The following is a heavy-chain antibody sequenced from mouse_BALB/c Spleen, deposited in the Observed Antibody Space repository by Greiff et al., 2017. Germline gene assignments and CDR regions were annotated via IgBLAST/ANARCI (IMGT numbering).Heavy chain of an antibody. CDR1: GFNIKDYY. D-gene: IGHD2-1*01. J-gene: IGHJ3*01. CDR2: IDPENGNT. CDR3: APIYYGNSWFAY. V-gene: IGHV14-1*02. Sequence: VQLKQSGAELVRPGALVKLSCKASGFNIKDYYMHWVKQRPEQGLEWIGWIDPENGNTIYDPKFQGKASITADTSSNTAYLQLSSLTSEDTAVYYCAPIYYGNSWFAYWGQGTLVTVSA.